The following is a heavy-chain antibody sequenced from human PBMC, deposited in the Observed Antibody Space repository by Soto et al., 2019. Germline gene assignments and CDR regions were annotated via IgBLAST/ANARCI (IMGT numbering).Heavy chain of an antibody. CDR3: ACITMIAVVSQNWFDP. V-gene: IGHV1-69*13. Sequence: ASVKVSCEASGGTFSSYAMSWVRQAPGQGLEWMGGIIPIFGTANYAQKFQGRVTITADESTSTAYMELSSLRSEDTAVYYCACITMIAVVSQNWFDPWGQATLVTSPQ. CDR2: IIPIFGTA. CDR1: GGTFSSYA. D-gene: IGHD3-22*01. J-gene: IGHJ5*02.